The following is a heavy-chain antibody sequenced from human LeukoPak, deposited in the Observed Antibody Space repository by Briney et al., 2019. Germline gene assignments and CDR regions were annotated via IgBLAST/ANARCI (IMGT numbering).Heavy chain of an antibody. D-gene: IGHD3-22*01. J-gene: IGHJ4*01. CDR2: ADGGGSST. V-gene: IGHV3-74*01. CDR1: GFTSSTHW. Sequence: PGGSLRLSCAASGFTSSTHWMHWVRQVPGRGPVWVSRADGGGSSTSYADSVKGRFSISRDNAKSTLYLQMNGLRAEDTAVYYCARGPGSSGGAYVGDYWGHGTLVTVSS. CDR3: ARGPGSSGGAYVGDY.